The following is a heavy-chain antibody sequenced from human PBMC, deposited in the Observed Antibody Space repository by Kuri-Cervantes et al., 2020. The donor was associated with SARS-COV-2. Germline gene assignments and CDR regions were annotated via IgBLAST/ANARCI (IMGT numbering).Heavy chain of an antibody. V-gene: IGHV3-73*01. CDR2: IRGKANNYAT. CDR3: TTLIDY. CDR1: GYSFTSYW. J-gene: IGHJ4*02. Sequence: GESLKISCKGSGYSFTSYWIGWVRQMPGKGLEWVGRIRGKANNYATAYVASVKGRFTISRDDSKNMAYLQMNSLKTEDTAVYYCTTLIDYWGQGTLVTVSS.